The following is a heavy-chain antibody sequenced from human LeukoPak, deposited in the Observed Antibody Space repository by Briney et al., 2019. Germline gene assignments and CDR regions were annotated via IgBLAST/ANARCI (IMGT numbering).Heavy chain of an antibody. Sequence: PGGSLRLSCAAPGFSFNVFGMHWVRQAPGKGLEWVAVIWADGSEQYYADSVRGRFTFSRDNSKRMMYLQMNSLKVEDTAVYYCVRDLGMGNYGDYWGQGTRVTVSS. D-gene: IGHD3-10*01. CDR1: GFSFNVFG. CDR3: VRDLGMGNYGDY. J-gene: IGHJ4*02. CDR2: IWADGSEQ. V-gene: IGHV3-33*01.